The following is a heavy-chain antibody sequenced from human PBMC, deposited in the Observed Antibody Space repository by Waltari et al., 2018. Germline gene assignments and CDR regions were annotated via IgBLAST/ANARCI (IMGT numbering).Heavy chain of an antibody. CDR3: ARAPPGDRRQYFDL. V-gene: IGHV3-7*01. Sequence: EVQLVESGGGLVQPGGSLRLSCAASGFTFSSYWMSWVRQAPGKGLGGVANIKQDGRVKYYVDCVKGRFTISGDNAKNSLYLQMDSLRAEDTAVYYCARAPPGDRRQYFDLWGRGTLVTVSS. D-gene: IGHD7-27*01. CDR1: GFTFSSYW. J-gene: IGHJ2*01. CDR2: IKQDGRVK.